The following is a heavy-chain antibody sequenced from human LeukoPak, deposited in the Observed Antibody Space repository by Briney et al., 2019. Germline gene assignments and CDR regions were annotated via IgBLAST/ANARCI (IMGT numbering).Heavy chain of an antibody. CDR2: INPNSGGT. J-gene: IGHJ3*02. CDR1: GYTFAGYY. Sequence: GASVKVSCKASGYTFAGYYMHWVRQAPGQGLEWMGWINPNSGGTNFAQKFQARVTLTRDTSISTAYMELSRLRSDDTAVYYCARSGYSYAFDIWGQGTMVTVSS. CDR3: ARSGYSYAFDI. D-gene: IGHD5-18*01. V-gene: IGHV1-2*02.